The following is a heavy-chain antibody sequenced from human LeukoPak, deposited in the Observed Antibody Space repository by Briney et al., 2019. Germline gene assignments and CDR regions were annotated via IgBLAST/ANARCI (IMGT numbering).Heavy chain of an antibody. CDR1: GGSISSYY. J-gene: IGHJ6*03. Sequence: SETLSLTCTVSGGSISSYYWNWIRQPPGKGLEWIGYIYYSGSTNYNPSLKSRVTISVDTSKNQFSLKLSSVTAADTAVYYCARVTYGDYEEYYYYYMDVWGKGTTVTVSS. D-gene: IGHD4-17*01. V-gene: IGHV4-59*01. CDR2: IYYSGST. CDR3: ARVTYGDYEEYYYYYMDV.